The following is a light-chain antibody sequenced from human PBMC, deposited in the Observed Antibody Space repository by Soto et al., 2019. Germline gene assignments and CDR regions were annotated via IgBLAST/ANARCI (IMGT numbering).Light chain of an antibody. CDR1: QSVSSSY. CDR2: GAS. Sequence: SVSNQSPGTLSLSPGERATLSCRASQSVSSSYLAWYQQKPGQAPRLLIYGASRRATGIPDRFSGSGSGSDFTLTISRLEPEDFAVYYCQQYDSLPITFGQGRLLEIK. J-gene: IGKJ5*01. V-gene: IGKV3-20*01. CDR3: QQYDSLPIT.